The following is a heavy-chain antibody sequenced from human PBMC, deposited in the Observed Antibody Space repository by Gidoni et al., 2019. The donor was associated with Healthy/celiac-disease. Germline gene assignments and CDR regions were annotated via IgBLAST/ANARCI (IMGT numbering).Heavy chain of an antibody. Sequence: QVQLQESGPGLVKPSGTLSLTCAVSGGSISRSNWWCWVRQPPGKGLEWIGEIYHSGSTNYNPSLKRRVTISVDKSKNQLSLKLSSVTAAYTAVYYCARLYGSSGYYGVDYWGQGTLVTVSS. CDR2: IYHSGST. CDR1: GGSISRSNW. D-gene: IGHD3-22*01. CDR3: ARLYGSSGYYGVDY. V-gene: IGHV4-4*02. J-gene: IGHJ4*02.